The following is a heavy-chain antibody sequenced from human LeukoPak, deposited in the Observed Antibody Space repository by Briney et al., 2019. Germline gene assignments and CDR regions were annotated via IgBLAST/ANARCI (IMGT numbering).Heavy chain of an antibody. D-gene: IGHD3-22*01. CDR3: SRPPGYYDSSENFQH. V-gene: IGHV3-21*01. Sequence: GGSLRLSCAASGFTFSSYSMNWVRQAPGKGLEWVSSISSSSYIYYADSGKGRFTISRDNAKNSLYLQMNSLRAEDTAVYYCSRPPGYYDSSENFQHWGQGTLVTVSS. CDR1: GFTFSSYS. CDR2: ISSSSYI. J-gene: IGHJ1*01.